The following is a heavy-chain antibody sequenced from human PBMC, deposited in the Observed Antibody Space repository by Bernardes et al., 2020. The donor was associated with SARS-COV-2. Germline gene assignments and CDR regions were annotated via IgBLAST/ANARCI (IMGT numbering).Heavy chain of an antibody. V-gene: IGHV3-74*03. CDR2: IYSESMT. J-gene: IGHJ4*02. CDR1: GFIFSTYW. Sequence: GGSLRLSCAASGFIFSTYWMHWVRQVPGKGLVWVARIYSESMTTYADSVKGRFTISRDNAKNTVFLQMSSLRAEDTGVYYCVRDQAMAGTGPHFDNWGQGALVIVSS. D-gene: IGHD5-18*01. CDR3: VRDQAMAGTGPHFDN.